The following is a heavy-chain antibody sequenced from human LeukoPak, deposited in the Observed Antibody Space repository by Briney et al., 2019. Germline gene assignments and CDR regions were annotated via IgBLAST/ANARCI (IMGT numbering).Heavy chain of an antibody. CDR1: GGTFSSYA. J-gene: IGHJ4*02. CDR2: IIPIFGTA. Sequence: SVKVSCKASGGTFSSYAISWVRQAPGQGLEWMGGIIPIFGTANYAQKFQGRVTITADESTSTAYMELSSLRSEDTAVYYCARDRTGVGITVVRVHSFDYWGQGTLVTVSS. CDR3: ARDRTGVGITVVRVHSFDY. D-gene: IGHD3-10*01. V-gene: IGHV1-69*01.